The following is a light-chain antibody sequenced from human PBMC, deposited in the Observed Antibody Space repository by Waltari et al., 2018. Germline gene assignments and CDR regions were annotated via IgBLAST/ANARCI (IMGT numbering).Light chain of an antibody. CDR1: ASNIGGNL. Sequence: QSVLTQPPSASGTPGPRVTISCSGSASNIGGNLVNWYQQLPGKTPNLLIYRDELRPAGVPYRFSGCKSGTSASLAISWLQSEDEADYFCASWDDSLNGHWVFGGGTKVTVL. CDR3: ASWDDSLNGHWV. J-gene: IGLJ3*02. V-gene: IGLV1-44*01. CDR2: RDE.